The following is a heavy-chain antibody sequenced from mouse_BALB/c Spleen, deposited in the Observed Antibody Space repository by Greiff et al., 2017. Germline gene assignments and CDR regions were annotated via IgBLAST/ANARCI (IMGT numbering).Heavy chain of an antibody. J-gene: IGHJ3*01. D-gene: IGHD1-1*01. CDR3: ARGDYGSSKGWFAY. CDR1: GYSITSGYY. V-gene: IGHV3-6*02. CDR2: ISYDGSN. Sequence: VQLQESGPGLVKPSQSLSLTCSVTGYSITSGYYWNWIRQFPGNKLEWMGYISYDGSNNYNPSLKNRISITRDTSKNQFFLKLNSVTTEDTATYYCARGDYGSSKGWFAYWGQGTLVTVSA.